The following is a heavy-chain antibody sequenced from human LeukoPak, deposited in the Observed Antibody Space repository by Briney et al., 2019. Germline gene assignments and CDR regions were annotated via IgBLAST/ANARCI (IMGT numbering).Heavy chain of an antibody. CDR3: TRAGAVAGVFDY. D-gene: IGHD6-19*01. CDR2: IRSKAYGGTT. J-gene: IGHJ4*02. Sequence: GGSLRLSCTASGFTFGDYAMSWVRQAPGKGLEWVGFIRSKAYGGTTEYAASVKGRFTISRDDSKSIAYLQMNSLKTEDTAVHYCTRAGAVAGVFDYWGQGTLVTVSS. V-gene: IGHV3-49*04. CDR1: GFTFGDYA.